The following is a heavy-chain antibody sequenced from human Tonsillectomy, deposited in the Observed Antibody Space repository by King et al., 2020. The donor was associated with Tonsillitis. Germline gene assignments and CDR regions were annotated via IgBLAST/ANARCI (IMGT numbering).Heavy chain of an antibody. V-gene: IGHV3-23*04. CDR3: AKSQLGSSGWLPPRVFDI. CDR2: ISGSGGSA. Sequence: VQLVESGGGLVQPGGSLRLSCAASGFTFSSYAMSWVRQAPGKGLEWVSVISGSGGSAYYADSVKGRFTISRDNSKNTLYLQMNSLRADDTAVYYCAKSQLGSSGWLPPRVFDIWGQGTMVSVSS. CDR1: GFTFSSYA. J-gene: IGHJ3*02. D-gene: IGHD6-19*01.